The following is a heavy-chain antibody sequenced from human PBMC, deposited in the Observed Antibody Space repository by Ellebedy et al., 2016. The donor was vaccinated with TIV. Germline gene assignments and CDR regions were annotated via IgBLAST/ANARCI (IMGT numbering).Heavy chain of an antibody. Sequence: GESLKISCTASGFTFGDYAMSWVRQAPGKGLEWVGFIRSKAYGGTTEYAASVKGRFTISRDDSKSIAYLQMNSLKTEDTAVYYCTRGYDTWGQGTLVTVSS. J-gene: IGHJ5*02. D-gene: IGHD3-9*01. V-gene: IGHV3-49*04. CDR3: TRGYDT. CDR2: IRSKAYGGTT. CDR1: GFTFGDYA.